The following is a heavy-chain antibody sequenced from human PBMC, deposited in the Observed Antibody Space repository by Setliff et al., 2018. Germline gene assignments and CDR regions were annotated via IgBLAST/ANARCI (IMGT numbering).Heavy chain of an antibody. CDR1: GDYISSQY. CDR2: ISNRGST. CDR3: ALSDHYPFYYDY. D-gene: IGHD3-3*01. J-gene: IGHJ4*02. V-gene: IGHV4-59*11. Sequence: PSETLSLTCTVSGDYISSQYWSWIRQPPGKGLEWTGYISNRGSTDYNPSLKSRVTISEDTSRSQFSLKLTSVTTADTAVYYCALSDHYPFYYDYWGLGTLVTVSS.